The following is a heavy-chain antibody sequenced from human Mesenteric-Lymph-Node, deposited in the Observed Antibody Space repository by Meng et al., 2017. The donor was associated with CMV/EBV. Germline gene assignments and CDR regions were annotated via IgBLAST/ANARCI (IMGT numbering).Heavy chain of an antibody. CDR2: ISHSGST. D-gene: IGHD3-10*01. Sequence: GSLRLSCAVSGGSISSTYWWTWVRQPPGKGLEWIGEISHSGSTNYNPSLRSRVTMSIDNSKNQFSLKLMSVTAADTAVYYCARGENYYGSGSLDYWGQGTLVTVSS. J-gene: IGHJ4*02. CDR3: ARGENYYGSGSLDY. V-gene: IGHV4-4*02. CDR1: GGSISSTYW.